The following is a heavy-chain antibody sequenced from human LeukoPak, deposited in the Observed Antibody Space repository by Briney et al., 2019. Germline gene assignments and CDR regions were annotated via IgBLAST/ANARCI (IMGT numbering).Heavy chain of an antibody. D-gene: IGHD3-10*01. CDR1: GGSISSYY. J-gene: IGHJ4*02. V-gene: IGHV4-59*01. CDR2: IYYSGST. Sequence: SETLSLTCTVSGGSISSYYWSWVRQPPGKGLEWIGNIYYSGSTNYNPSLKNRVTISVDTSKNQFPLQLSSVTAADKAVHYCARGAPGHIWVGGYFDCWGQGTLVTVSS. CDR3: ARGAPGHIWVGGYFDC.